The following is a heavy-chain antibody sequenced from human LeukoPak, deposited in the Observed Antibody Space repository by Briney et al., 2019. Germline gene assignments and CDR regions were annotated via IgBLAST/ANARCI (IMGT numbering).Heavy chain of an antibody. CDR1: GGSISSYH. CDR2: IYYSGST. CDR3: ANWEPSGAGRPRY. Sequence: PSETLSLTCTVSGGSISSYHWSWIRQPPGKGLEWIGYIYYSGSTNYNPSLKSRVTISVDTSKNQFSLKLSSVTAADTAVYYCANWEPSGAGRPRYWGQGTLVTVSS. V-gene: IGHV4-59*01. D-gene: IGHD6-6*01. J-gene: IGHJ4*02.